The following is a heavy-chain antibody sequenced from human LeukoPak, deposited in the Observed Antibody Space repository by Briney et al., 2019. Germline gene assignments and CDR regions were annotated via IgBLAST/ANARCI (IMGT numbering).Heavy chain of an antibody. CDR1: GFIFSGYS. V-gene: IGHV3-48*04. Sequence: GGSLRLSCAASGFIFSGYSMNWVRQAPGKGLEWISYISSSSTTMYYADSVKGRFTISRDNPKNSLYLQMNSLRAEDTAVYYCAKDPSMITFGGVIVPDYWGQGTLVTVSS. D-gene: IGHD3-16*02. CDR2: ISSSSTTM. CDR3: AKDPSMITFGGVIVPDY. J-gene: IGHJ4*02.